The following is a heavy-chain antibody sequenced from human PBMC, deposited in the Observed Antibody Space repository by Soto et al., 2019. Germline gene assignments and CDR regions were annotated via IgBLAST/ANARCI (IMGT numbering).Heavy chain of an antibody. CDR1: GFTFSNYA. V-gene: IGHV3-23*01. Sequence: EVQLLESGGGLVQPGGSLRLSCAASGFTFSNYAMSWVRQAPGKGLEWVSAVSGSGGTTYYADSVRGRFTISRDNSKNTLYLKRNSLRAEDTAIYFCARCTVDTIVTSGWCNWCDPWGQGTLVTVSS. CDR3: ARCTVDTIVTSGWCNWCDP. J-gene: IGHJ5*02. CDR2: VSGSGGTT. D-gene: IGHD6-19*01.